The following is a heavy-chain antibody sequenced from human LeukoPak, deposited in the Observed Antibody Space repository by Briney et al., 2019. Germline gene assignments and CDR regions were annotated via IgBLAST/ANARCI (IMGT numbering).Heavy chain of an antibody. CDR3: ARGPYYDSLHWDY. CDR1: GFTFSSYW. CDR2: VNSDGSST. J-gene: IGHJ4*02. D-gene: IGHD3-22*01. V-gene: IGHV3-74*01. Sequence: GGSLRLSCAASGFTFSSYWMHWVRQAPGKGLVWVSRVNSDGSSTVYADSVKGRFTISRDNAKNTLYLQINSLRAEDTAVYYCARGPYYDSLHWDYWGQGTLLTVSS.